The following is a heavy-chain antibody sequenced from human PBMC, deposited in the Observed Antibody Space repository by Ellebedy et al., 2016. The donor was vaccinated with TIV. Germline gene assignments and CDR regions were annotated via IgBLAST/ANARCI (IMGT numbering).Heavy chain of an antibody. CDR1: GFTFSSYG. J-gene: IGHJ4*02. Sequence: GESLKISCAASGFTFSSYGMHWVRQAPGKGLEWVAVISYDGSNKYYADSVKGRFTISRDNSKNTLYLQMNSLRAEDTAVYYCAKFLVGDCSGGSCDFDYWGQGTLVTVSS. CDR3: AKFLVGDCSGGSCDFDY. D-gene: IGHD2-15*01. CDR2: ISYDGSNK. V-gene: IGHV3-30*18.